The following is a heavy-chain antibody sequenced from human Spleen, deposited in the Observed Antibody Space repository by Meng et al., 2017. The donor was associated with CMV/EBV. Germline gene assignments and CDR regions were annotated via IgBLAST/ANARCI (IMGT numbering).Heavy chain of an antibody. J-gene: IGHJ4*02. Sequence: GGSISSSSYYWGWIRQPPGKGLEWIGSISYSGSTSYNPSLKSRVTISVDTSKNQFSLKLRSVTAADTAVYYCVRRSIVGATTYYFDYWGQGTLVTSPQ. CDR2: ISYSGST. D-gene: IGHD1-26*01. CDR3: VRRSIVGATTYYFDY. CDR1: GGSISSSSYY. V-gene: IGHV4-39*01.